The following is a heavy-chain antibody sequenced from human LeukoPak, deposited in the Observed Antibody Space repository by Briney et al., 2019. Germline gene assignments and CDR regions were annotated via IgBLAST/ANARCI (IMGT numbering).Heavy chain of an antibody. Sequence: ASVKVSCKASGYTFTSYGISWVRQAPGQGLEWMGWISAYNGNTNYAQKLQGRVTMTTDTSTSTAYMELRSLRSDDTAVYYCAREEADYGDQHFDYWGQGTLVTVSS. J-gene: IGHJ4*02. CDR2: ISAYNGNT. D-gene: IGHD4-17*01. CDR3: AREEADYGDQHFDY. CDR1: GYTFTSYG. V-gene: IGHV1-18*01.